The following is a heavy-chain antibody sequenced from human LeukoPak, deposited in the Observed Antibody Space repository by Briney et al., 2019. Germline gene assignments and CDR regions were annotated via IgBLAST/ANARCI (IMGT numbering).Heavy chain of an antibody. V-gene: IGHV5-51*01. CDR3: ARPPSRGYSSSFEY. CDR1: GYSFPTYW. CDR2: IYPDESNI. J-gene: IGHJ4*02. D-gene: IGHD2-2*03. Sequence: GESLKISCKGSGYSFPTYWIAWVRQMPGKGLEWMGIIYPDESNIRYSPSFQGQVTISADKSISTAYLQWSTLKASDTAMYYCARPPSRGYSSSFEYWGQGTLVTVSS.